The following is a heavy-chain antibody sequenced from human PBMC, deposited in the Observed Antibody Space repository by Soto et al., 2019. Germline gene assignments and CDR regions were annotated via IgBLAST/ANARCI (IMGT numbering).Heavy chain of an antibody. CDR1: GFTVSSHA. CDR3: APHVSCSGGSCQYDAFAI. Sequence: EVQVLESGGGLVQPGGSLRLSCEGSGFTVSSHAMTWIRQAPGKGPEWVSTVTADGGTYYADSVKGRFAMSRDTSENTLYLQMNSLGAEDTAGSYCAPHVSCSGGSCQYDAFAIRGQGTMVTVSS. D-gene: IGHD2-15*01. J-gene: IGHJ3*02. V-gene: IGHV3-23*01. CDR2: VTADGGT.